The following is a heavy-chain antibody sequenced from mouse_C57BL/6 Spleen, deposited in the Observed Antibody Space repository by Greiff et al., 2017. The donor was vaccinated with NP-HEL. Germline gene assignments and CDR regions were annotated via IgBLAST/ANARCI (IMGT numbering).Heavy chain of an antibody. J-gene: IGHJ4*01. CDR3: ARSPRYYYGSSYPYAMDY. Sequence: VQLQQSGAELVMPGASVKLSCKASGYTFTSYWMHWVKQRPGQGLEWIREIDPSDSYTNYNQKFKGKSTLTVDKSSSTAYMQRSSLTSEGSAVFYCARSPRYYYGSSYPYAMDYWGQGTSVTVSS. CDR1: GYTFTSYW. V-gene: IGHV1-69*01. CDR2: IDPSDSYT. D-gene: IGHD1-1*01.